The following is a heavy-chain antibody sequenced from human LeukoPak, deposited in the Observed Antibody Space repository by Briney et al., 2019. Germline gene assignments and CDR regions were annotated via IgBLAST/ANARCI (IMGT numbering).Heavy chain of an antibody. Sequence: GGSLRLSCVASEITFSSYWMSWVRQGPGKGLEWVANIKQDGSEKYYVDSVKGRFTISRDNAKNSLYLQMNSLRAEDTAVYYCARDTRGGGSFDWGQGTLVTVSS. J-gene: IGHJ4*02. CDR3: ARDTRGGGSFD. V-gene: IGHV3-7*01. D-gene: IGHD2-15*01. CDR1: EITFSSYW. CDR2: IKQDGSEK.